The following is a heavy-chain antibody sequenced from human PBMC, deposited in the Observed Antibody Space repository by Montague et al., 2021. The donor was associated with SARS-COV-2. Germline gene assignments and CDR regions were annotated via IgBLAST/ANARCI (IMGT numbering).Heavy chain of an antibody. V-gene: IGHV3-43*02. CDR1: GFTFDESA. CDR2: ISGDGGGT. Sequence: SLRLSCAASGFTFDESAMHRVRQAPGKGLEWVALISGDGGGTYYAESVRGRFTISRDNSKASLYLQMNSLRSEDTAFYYCAKDSFCTGITCYRHFDYWGQGTLVTVPS. J-gene: IGHJ4*02. CDR3: AKDSFCTGITCYRHFDY. D-gene: IGHD2-2*01.